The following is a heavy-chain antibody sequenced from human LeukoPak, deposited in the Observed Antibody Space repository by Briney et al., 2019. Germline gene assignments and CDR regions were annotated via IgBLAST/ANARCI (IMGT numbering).Heavy chain of an antibody. Sequence: PGGSLRLSCAASEFTFSSYGMHWVRQAPGKGLEWGAVISYDGSKKYYSDSVKGRFTISRDNSKKTLYLQMNSLRAEDTAVYYCAKDQGTVTPPGLGDYWGQGTLVTVSS. CDR3: AKDQGTVTPPGLGDY. J-gene: IGHJ4*02. CDR1: EFTFSSYG. V-gene: IGHV3-30*18. D-gene: IGHD4-17*01. CDR2: ISYDGSKK.